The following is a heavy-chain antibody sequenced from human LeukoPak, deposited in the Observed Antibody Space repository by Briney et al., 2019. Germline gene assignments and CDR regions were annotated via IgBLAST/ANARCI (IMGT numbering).Heavy chain of an antibody. J-gene: IGHJ5*02. CDR1: GGSISSSSYY. V-gene: IGHV4-30-4*01. Sequence: SETLSLTCTVSGGSISSSSYYWSWIRQPPGKGLEWIGYIYYSGSTYYNPSLKSRVTISVDTSKNQFSLKLSSVTAADTAVYYCARDWGTVRGLFINWFDPWGQGTLVTVSS. D-gene: IGHD3-10*01. CDR3: ARDWGTVRGLFINWFDP. CDR2: IYYSGST.